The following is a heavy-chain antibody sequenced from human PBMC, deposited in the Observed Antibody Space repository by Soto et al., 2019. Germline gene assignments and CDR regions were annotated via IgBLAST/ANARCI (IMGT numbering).Heavy chain of an antibody. Sequence: PGGSLRLSCAASGFTFSSYGMHWVRQALGKGLEWVAVISYDGSNKYYADSVKGRFTISRDNSKNTLYLQMNSLRAEDTAVYYCAKDGNYYDSSGYSAADYFDYWGQGTLVTVSS. CDR2: ISYDGSNK. D-gene: IGHD3-22*01. CDR3: AKDGNYYDSSGYSAADYFDY. CDR1: GFTFSSYG. J-gene: IGHJ4*02. V-gene: IGHV3-30*18.